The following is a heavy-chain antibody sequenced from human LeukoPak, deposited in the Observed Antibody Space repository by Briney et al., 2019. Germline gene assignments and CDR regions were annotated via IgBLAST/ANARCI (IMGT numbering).Heavy chain of an antibody. Sequence: PGGSLRLSCAASGFTFSSYSMNWVRQAPGKGLEWVSSISSSSSYIYYADSVKGRFTISRDNSRNSLYLEMNSLRTEDNALYYCVKDIRQWVESYGGMDVWGKGTTVTVSS. D-gene: IGHD6-19*01. CDR1: GFTFSSYS. V-gene: IGHV3-21*04. J-gene: IGHJ6*04. CDR3: VKDIRQWVESYGGMDV. CDR2: ISSSSSYI.